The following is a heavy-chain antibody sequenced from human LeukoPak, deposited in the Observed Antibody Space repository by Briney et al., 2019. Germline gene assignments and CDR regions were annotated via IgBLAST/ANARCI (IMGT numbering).Heavy chain of an antibody. V-gene: IGHV1-69*05. D-gene: IGHD4-17*01. J-gene: IGHJ4*02. CDR2: IIPIFGTA. CDR1: GGTFSSYA. CDR3: AMTTVTTLKAPFDY. Sequence: SVKVSCKASGGTFSSYAISWVRRAPGHGLEWMGRIIPIFGTANYAQKFQVRVTITTAESTSTAYMYLSSLRSEDTAVYYCAMTTVTTLKAPFDYWGQGTLVTVSS.